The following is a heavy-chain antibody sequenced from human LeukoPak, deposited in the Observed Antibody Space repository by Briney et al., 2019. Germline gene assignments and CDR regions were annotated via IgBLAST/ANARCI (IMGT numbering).Heavy chain of an antibody. Sequence: PSETLSLTCTVSGGSVSSGSYYWSWIQQPPGKGLEWIGYIYYSGSTNYNPSLKSRVTISVDTSKNQFSLKLSPVTAADTAVYYCARMIRDAFDIWGQGTMVTVSS. D-gene: IGHD3-16*01. CDR3: ARMIRDAFDI. CDR2: IYYSGST. J-gene: IGHJ3*02. V-gene: IGHV4-61*01. CDR1: GGSVSSGSYY.